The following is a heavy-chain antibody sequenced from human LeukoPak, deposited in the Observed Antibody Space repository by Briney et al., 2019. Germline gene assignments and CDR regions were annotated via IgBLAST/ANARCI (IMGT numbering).Heavy chain of an antibody. Sequence: PSETLSLTCAVSGYSISSGYQWAWIRQSPGKGLEWIGSIYYSGSAHYNPSLKSRVTISVGTSKNQFSLKMYSVTAADTAVYYCARDPRWLTPDCTSTSCYENYFDPWGQGTLVTVSS. D-gene: IGHD2-2*01. CDR1: GYSISSGYQ. V-gene: IGHV4-38-2*02. CDR2: IYYSGSA. CDR3: ARDPRWLTPDCTSTSCYENYFDP. J-gene: IGHJ5*02.